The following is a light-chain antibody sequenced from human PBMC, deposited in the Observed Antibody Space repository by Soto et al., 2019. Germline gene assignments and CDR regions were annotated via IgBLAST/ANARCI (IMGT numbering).Light chain of an antibody. J-gene: IGKJ5*01. CDR2: AAS. CDR3: QQANSFPIT. Sequence: DIQLTQSPSFLSASVGDRVTITCRASQVISSYLAWYQQKPGKAPKLLIYAASSLQSGVPSRFSGSGSGTDFTLTISSLQPEDFATYYCQQANSFPITFGQGTRLEIK. CDR1: QVISSY. V-gene: IGKV1-9*01.